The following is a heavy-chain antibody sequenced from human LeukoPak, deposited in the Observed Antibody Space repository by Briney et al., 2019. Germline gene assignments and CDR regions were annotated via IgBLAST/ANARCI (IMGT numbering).Heavy chain of an antibody. V-gene: IGHV7-4-1*02. CDR3: ARKWGCSGGSCSYYFDY. Sequence: ASVKVSCKASGYTFTSYAMNWVRQAPGQGLEWMGWINTNTGNPTYAQGFTGRFVFSLDTSVSTAYLQISSLKAEDTAVYYCARKWGCSGGSCSYYFDYWGQGTLVTVSS. CDR2: INTNTGNP. D-gene: IGHD2-15*01. CDR1: GYTFTSYA. J-gene: IGHJ4*02.